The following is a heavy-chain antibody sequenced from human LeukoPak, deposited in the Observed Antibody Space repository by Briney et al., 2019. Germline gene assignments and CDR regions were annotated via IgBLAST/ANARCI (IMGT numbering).Heavy chain of an antibody. D-gene: IGHD2-2*01. Sequence: PGRSLRLSCAASGFTFSSYAMHWVRQAPGKGLEWVAVISYDGSNKYYADSVKGRFTISRDNSTNKLYLQMNSLRAEDTAVYYCARGRDIVVVPAGYDYWGQGTLVTVSS. CDR2: ISYDGSNK. V-gene: IGHV3-30-3*01. CDR3: ARGRDIVVVPAGYDY. J-gene: IGHJ4*02. CDR1: GFTFSSYA.